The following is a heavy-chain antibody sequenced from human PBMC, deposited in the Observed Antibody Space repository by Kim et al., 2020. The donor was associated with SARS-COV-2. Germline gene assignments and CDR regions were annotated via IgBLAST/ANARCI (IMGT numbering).Heavy chain of an antibody. CDR3: ARQAPRLLWFGALGDF. D-gene: IGHD3-10*01. J-gene: IGHJ4*01. CDR1: GASIKNSDSY. CDR2: FSYSGTT. V-gene: IGHV4-39*01. Sequence: SETLSLTCSVSGASIKNSDSYLGWIRQSPGKGLEWIGSFSYSGTTYYNPSLKSRVTISVDTSNNHLSLTMRSATAADTALYYCARQAPRLLWFGALGDF.